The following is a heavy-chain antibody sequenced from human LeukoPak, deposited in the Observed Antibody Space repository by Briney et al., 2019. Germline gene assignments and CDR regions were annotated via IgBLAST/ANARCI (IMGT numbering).Heavy chain of an antibody. CDR1: GFTFSSYA. V-gene: IGHV3-23*01. J-gene: IGHJ6*03. CDR3: AKDTGTGDQVGYYYMDV. Sequence: PGGSLRLSCAASGFTFSSYAMSWVRQAPGKGLEWVSAISGSGGSTYYADSVKGRFTISRDNSKNTLYLQMNSLRAEDTAVYYCAKDTGTGDQVGYYYMDVWGKGTTVTVSS. CDR2: ISGSGGST. D-gene: IGHD1-1*01.